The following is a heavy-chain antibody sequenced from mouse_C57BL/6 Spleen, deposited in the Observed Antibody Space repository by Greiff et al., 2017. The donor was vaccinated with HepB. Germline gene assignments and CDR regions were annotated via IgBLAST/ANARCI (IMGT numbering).Heavy chain of an antibody. J-gene: IGHJ4*01. Sequence: QVQLQQPGAELVRPGTSVKLSCKASGYTFTSYWMHWVKQRPGQGLEWIGVIDPSDSYTNYNQKFKGNATLTVDTSSSTAYMQLSSRTSEDSAVYYCAREGNWTYAMDYWGQGTSVTVSS. CDR2: IDPSDSYT. D-gene: IGHD2-1*01. CDR3: AREGNWTYAMDY. CDR1: GYTFTSYW. V-gene: IGHV1-59*01.